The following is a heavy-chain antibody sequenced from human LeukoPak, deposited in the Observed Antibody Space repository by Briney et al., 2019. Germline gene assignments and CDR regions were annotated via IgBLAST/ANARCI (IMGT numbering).Heavy chain of an antibody. D-gene: IGHD3-10*01. V-gene: IGHV4-30-4*01. J-gene: IGHJ4*02. Sequence: SETLSLTCTVSGGSISTYYWSWIRQPPGKGPEWIGYIYYSGTTYYNPSLKSRVIISVDMSKSQFSLKVSSVTAADTAVYYCARASNLLSGFDYWGQGTLVTVSS. CDR1: GGSISTYY. CDR3: ARASNLLSGFDY. CDR2: IYYSGTT.